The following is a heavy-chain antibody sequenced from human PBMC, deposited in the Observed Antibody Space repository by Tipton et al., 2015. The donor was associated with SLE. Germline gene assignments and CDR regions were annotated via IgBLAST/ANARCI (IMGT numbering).Heavy chain of an antibody. D-gene: IGHD5-24*01. CDR1: GYSFTRYW. CDR2: IDPSDSYM. Sequence: VQLVQSGAEVKKSGESLRISCKGSGYSFTRYWISWVRQMPGKGLEWMGRIDPSDSYMNYSPSFQGHVTISVDKSISTAYLQWSSLKASDTAMYYCARPYSVIREMATTRGSAFEIWGQGTMVTVSS. CDR3: ARPYSVIREMATTRGSAFEI. J-gene: IGHJ3*02. V-gene: IGHV5-10-1*01.